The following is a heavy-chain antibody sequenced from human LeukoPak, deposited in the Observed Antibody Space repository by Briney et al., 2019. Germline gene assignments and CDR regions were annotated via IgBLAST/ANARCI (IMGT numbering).Heavy chain of an antibody. CDR2: INPNSGGT. D-gene: IGHD5-12*01. CDR1: GYSFTGYY. J-gene: IGHJ4*02. V-gene: IGHV1-2*02. CDR3: AREGSGYPY. Sequence: ASVTASCKASGYSFTGYYMHWVRQAPGQGLEWMGWINPNSGGTNYAQKFQGRVTMTRDTSISTAYMEVSRLTSDDTAVFYCAREGSGYPYWGQGTLVSASS.